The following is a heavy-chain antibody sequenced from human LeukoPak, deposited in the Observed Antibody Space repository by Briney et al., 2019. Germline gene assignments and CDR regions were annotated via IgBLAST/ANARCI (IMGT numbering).Heavy chain of an antibody. CDR3: AREGSGCGGDCYPRAGAFDI. CDR1: GGSISSYY. V-gene: IGHV4-59*01. D-gene: IGHD2-21*02. J-gene: IGHJ3*02. Sequence: PSETLSLTCTVSGGSISSYYWSWIRQPPGKGLEWIGYIYYSGSTNYNPSLKSRVTISVDTSKNQFSLKLSSVTAADTAVYYCAREGSGCGGDCYPRAGAFDIWGQGTMVTVSS. CDR2: IYYSGST.